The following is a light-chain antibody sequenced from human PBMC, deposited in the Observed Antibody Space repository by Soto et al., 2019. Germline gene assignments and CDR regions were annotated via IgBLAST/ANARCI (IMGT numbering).Light chain of an antibody. CDR2: GAS. CDR1: QSVSTN. Sequence: EIVMTQSPSTLSLSPGERATLSCRASQSVSTNLGWYQQKPGQAPRLLIYGASTRATGIPARFSGSGSGTEFTLTISGLQSQDFAIYYCHHYNNWPRTFGQGTKVDIK. CDR3: HHYNNWPRT. V-gene: IGKV3-15*01. J-gene: IGKJ1*01.